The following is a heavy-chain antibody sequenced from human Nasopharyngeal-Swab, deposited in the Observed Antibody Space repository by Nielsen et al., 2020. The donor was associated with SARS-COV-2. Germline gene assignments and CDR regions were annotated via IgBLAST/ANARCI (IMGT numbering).Heavy chain of an antibody. Sequence: SETLSLTRTVSGCSISSGGYYWSWIRQHPGQGLEWIWNIYYSGSTYYNPSLKSRVTISVDTSKNQFSLKLSSVTAADTAVYYCARATSNIVLMVYVIGAFDIWGQGTMVTVSS. CDR1: GCSISSGGYY. J-gene: IGHJ3*02. V-gene: IGHV4-31*03. CDR3: ARATSNIVLMVYVIGAFDI. CDR2: IYYSGST. D-gene: IGHD2-8*01.